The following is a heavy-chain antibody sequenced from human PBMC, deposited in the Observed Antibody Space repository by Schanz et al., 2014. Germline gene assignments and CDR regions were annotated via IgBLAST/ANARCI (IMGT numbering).Heavy chain of an antibody. J-gene: IGHJ5*02. D-gene: IGHD1-26*01. Sequence: VQLVEAGGGVVQPGGSLRLSCAASGFTFSAYWMAWVRQAPGKGLEWVAAINQAASVQYYVDSVKGRFTISRDDAENSHYLQMNSLRAADTAVYFCSRDPSGSYGGFDPWGQGTLVTVSS. V-gene: IGHV3-7*03. CDR3: SRDPSGSYGGFDP. CDR1: GFTFSAYW. CDR2: INQAASVQ.